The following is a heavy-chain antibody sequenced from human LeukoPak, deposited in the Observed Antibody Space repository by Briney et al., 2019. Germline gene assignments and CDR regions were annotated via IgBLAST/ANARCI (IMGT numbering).Heavy chain of an antibody. D-gene: IGHD3-10*01. Sequence: SGTLSLTCTVSGGSISSSSYYWGWIRQPPGKGLEWIGSIYYSGSTYYNPSLKSRVTISVDTSKNQFSLKLSSVTAADTAVYYCARDGLWFGELLVWGQGTMVTVSS. V-gene: IGHV4-39*07. J-gene: IGHJ3*01. CDR2: IYYSGST. CDR1: GGSISSSSYY. CDR3: ARDGLWFGELLV.